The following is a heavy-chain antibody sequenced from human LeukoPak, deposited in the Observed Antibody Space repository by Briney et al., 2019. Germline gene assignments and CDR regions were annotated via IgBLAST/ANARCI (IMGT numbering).Heavy chain of an antibody. J-gene: IGHJ4*02. CDR3: ARAHSTQWIAGNDY. CDR1: GFTFSSYA. CDR2: ISYDGSNK. V-gene: IGHV3-30-3*01. Sequence: GGSLRLSCAASGFTFSSYAMHWVRQAPGKGLEWVAVISYDGSNKYYADSVEGRFTISRDNSKNTLYLQMNSLRAEDTAVYYCARAHSTQWIAGNDYWGQGTLVTVSS. D-gene: IGHD5-12*01.